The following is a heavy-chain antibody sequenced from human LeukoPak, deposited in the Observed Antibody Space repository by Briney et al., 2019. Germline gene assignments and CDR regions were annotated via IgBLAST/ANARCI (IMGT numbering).Heavy chain of an antibody. CDR3: ARTLDV. J-gene: IGHJ6*04. CDR1: GGSISSSSYY. Sequence: SETLSLTCAVSGGSISSSSYYGGWSRQPRGKGLEWSGSIYYSGSTYYNPSVKSRVTISVDTSKNQFSLKLSSVTAADTAVYYCARTLDVWGKGTTVTVSS. V-gene: IGHV4-39*01. CDR2: IYYSGST.